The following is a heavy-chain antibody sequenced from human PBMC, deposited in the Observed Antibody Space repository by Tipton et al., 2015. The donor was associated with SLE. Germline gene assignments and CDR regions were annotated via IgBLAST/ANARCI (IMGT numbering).Heavy chain of an antibody. CDR2: IKQDGSEK. Sequence: RLSCAASGFTFSSYWMSWVRQAPGKGLEWVANIKQDGSEKYYVDSVKGRFTISRDNAKNSLYLQMNSLRAEDTAVYYCAREGGYSGYDRPEGPYYFDYWGQGTLVTVSS. D-gene: IGHD5-12*01. J-gene: IGHJ4*02. CDR1: GFTFSSYW. V-gene: IGHV3-7*01. CDR3: AREGGYSGYDRPEGPYYFDY.